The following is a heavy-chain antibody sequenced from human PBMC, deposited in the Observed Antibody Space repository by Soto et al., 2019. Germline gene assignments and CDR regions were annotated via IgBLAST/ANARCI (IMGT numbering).Heavy chain of an antibody. CDR1: GGSISSYF. CDR3: ARVESNYYSYGMDV. Sequence: QVQLQESGPGLVKPSETLSLTCTVSGGSISSYFWSWIRQPPGKGLEWIGYTYYSGSTIYNPSLKSRVTRSVDTSKNQVSPKLSSVTAADTAVYYCARVESNYYSYGMDVWGQGTTVTVSS. J-gene: IGHJ6*02. CDR2: TYYSGST. V-gene: IGHV4-59*01.